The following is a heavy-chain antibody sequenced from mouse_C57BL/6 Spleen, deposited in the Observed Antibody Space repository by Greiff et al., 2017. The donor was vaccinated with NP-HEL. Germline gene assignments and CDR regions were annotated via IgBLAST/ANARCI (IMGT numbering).Heavy chain of an antibody. Sequence: QVQLQQSGAELMKPGASVTLSCKATGYTFTGYWIEWVKQRPGHGLEWIGEILPGSGSTNYNEKFKGKATFTADTSSNTAYMQLSRLTTEDSAIYYCERQYDGSSYGFAYWGQGTLVTVSA. CDR2: ILPGSGST. D-gene: IGHD1-1*01. CDR1: GYTFTGYW. V-gene: IGHV1-9*01. J-gene: IGHJ3*01. CDR3: ERQYDGSSYGFAY.